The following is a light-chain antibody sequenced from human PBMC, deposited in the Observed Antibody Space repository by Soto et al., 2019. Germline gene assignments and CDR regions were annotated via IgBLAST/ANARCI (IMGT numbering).Light chain of an antibody. CDR2: WAS. J-gene: IGKJ4*01. CDR1: QSVLYSSSNKTY. Sequence: DIVLTQSPDSLAVSLGEMATINCKSSQSVLYSSSNKTYLAWYQQRPGQPPKLLIYWASTRGPGVPDRFSGSGSGTDFTLTISGLQAEDVAVYYCQQYYTVPVTFGGGTKVQIK. CDR3: QQYYTVPVT. V-gene: IGKV4-1*01.